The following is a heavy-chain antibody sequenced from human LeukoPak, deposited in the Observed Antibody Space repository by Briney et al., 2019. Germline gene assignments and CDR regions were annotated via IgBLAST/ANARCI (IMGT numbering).Heavy chain of an antibody. CDR1: GFTFSSYG. CDR2: NSGRT. CDR3: ARDILATSIAAPYY. Sequence: GSLRLSCAASGFTFSSYGMHWVRQAPGKGLEWIGSNSGRTYYNPSLKSRVTMSVDTSKNQFSLRLSSVNAADTAVYYCARDILATSIAAPYYWGQGTLVTVSS. J-gene: IGHJ4*02. V-gene: IGHV4-39*07. D-gene: IGHD6-13*01.